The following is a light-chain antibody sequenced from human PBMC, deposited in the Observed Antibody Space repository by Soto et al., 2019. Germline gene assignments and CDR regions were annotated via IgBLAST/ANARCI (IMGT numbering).Light chain of an antibody. CDR2: WAS. V-gene: IGKV4-1*01. J-gene: IGKJ1*01. Sequence: DIVMTQSPDSLAVSLGERATINCKSSQSVLYSFNNKNYLVWYQQKPGQPPKLLIYWASTRESGVPDRFSGSGSGTDFTLTISSLQAEDVAVYYCQQYYSTPRTFGQGTKVEIK. CDR3: QQYYSTPRT. CDR1: QSVLYSFNNKNY.